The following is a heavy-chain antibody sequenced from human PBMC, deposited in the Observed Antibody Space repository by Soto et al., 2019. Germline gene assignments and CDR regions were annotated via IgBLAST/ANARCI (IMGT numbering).Heavy chain of an antibody. CDR3: XRSPGYCSSTSCLYFDY. CDR2: ISYDGSNK. J-gene: IGHJ4*02. V-gene: IGHV3-30-3*01. CDR1: GFTFSSYA. D-gene: IGHD2-2*01. Sequence: GGSLRLSCAASGFTFSSYAMHWVRQAPGKGLEWVAVISYDGSNKYYAGSVKGRFTISRDNSKNTLYLQMNSLRAEDTAVYYCXRSPGYCSSTSCLYFDYWGQGTQVTVSS.